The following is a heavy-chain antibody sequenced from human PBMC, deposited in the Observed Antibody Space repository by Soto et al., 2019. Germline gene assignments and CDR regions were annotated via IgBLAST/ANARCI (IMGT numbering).Heavy chain of an antibody. CDR3: AHGVELDV. Sequence: EVLLLESGGGLVQPGGSLRLSCEASGFSFSSFAMNWVRQAPGKGLEWVSAIGDSGASTYYAGSGKGRFTISSDTSRNAQYLQQNSLRAEDTAGYYFAHGVELDVGGDGSAVTVSS. CDR2: IGDSGAST. D-gene: IGHD1-26*01. V-gene: IGHV3-23*01. CDR1: GFSFSSFA. J-gene: IGHJ6*04.